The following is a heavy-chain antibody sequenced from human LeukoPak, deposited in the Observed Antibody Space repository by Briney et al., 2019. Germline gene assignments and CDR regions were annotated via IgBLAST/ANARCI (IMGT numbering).Heavy chain of an antibody. V-gene: IGHV1-69*13. D-gene: IGHD1-26*01. CDR1: GGTFSSYA. CDR3: ALSPGSGSYPSPLALAGDFDY. J-gene: IGHJ4*02. CDR2: IIPIFGTA. Sequence: GASVKVSCKASGGTFSSYAISWVRQAPGQGLEWMGGIIPIFGTANYAQKFQGRVTITADESTSTAYMELSSLRSEDTAVYYCALSPGSGSYPSPLALAGDFDYWGQGTLVTVSS.